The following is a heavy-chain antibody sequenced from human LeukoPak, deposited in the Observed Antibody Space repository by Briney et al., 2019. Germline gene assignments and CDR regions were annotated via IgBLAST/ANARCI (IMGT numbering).Heavy chain of an antibody. CDR3: TRTPYYYDNSGRGSG. D-gene: IGHD3-22*01. V-gene: IGHV3-73*01. J-gene: IGHJ4*02. Sequence: GGSLRPSCAASGFTFSDSAMHWVRQASGKGLEWVGRIRSKANSYATAYSASVKGRFTISRDDSKNTAYLQMNSLKTEDTAVYYCTRTPYYYDNSGRGSGWGQGTLVTVSS. CDR1: GFTFSDSA. CDR2: IRSKANSYAT.